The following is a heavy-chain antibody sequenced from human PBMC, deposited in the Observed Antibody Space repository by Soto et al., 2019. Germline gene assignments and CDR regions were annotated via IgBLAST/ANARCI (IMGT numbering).Heavy chain of an antibody. J-gene: IGHJ6*02. CDR2: ISAYNGNT. CDR3: ARDSPLLRYTRPYSSGMDV. Sequence: QVQLVQSGAEVKKPGASVKVSCKASGYTFTSYGISWVRQAPGQGLEWMGWISAYNGNTNYAQKLQGRVTMTTETCTSTAYMELSSLRSYDTPVYYCARDSPLLRYTRPYSSGMDVWGQGTTVTVSS. CDR1: GYTFTSYG. D-gene: IGHD3-9*01. V-gene: IGHV1-18*01.